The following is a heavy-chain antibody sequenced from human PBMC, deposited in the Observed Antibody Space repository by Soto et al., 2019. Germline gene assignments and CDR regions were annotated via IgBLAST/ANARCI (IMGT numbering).Heavy chain of an antibody. CDR2: ISGSGGST. CDR1: GFTFSSYA. CDR3: AKPMYYYGSGKGYYYGMDV. D-gene: IGHD3-10*01. Sequence: GGSLRLSCAASGFTFSSYATSWVRQAPGKGLEWVSAISGSGGSTYYADSVKGRFTISRDNSKNTLYLQMNSLRAEDTAVYYCAKPMYYYGSGKGYYYGMDVCGQGTTVTVSS. J-gene: IGHJ6*02. V-gene: IGHV3-23*01.